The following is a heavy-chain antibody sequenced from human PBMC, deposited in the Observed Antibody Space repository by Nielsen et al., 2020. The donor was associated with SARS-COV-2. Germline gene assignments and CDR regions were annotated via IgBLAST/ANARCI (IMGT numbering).Heavy chain of an antibody. Sequence: WIRQPPGKGLEWVSYISSSSSTIYYADSVKGRFTISRDNAKNSLYLQMNSLRDEDTAVYYCARDRYDFWSGYYLHYYYGMDVWGQGTTVTVSS. D-gene: IGHD3-3*01. V-gene: IGHV3-48*02. J-gene: IGHJ6*02. CDR2: ISSSSSTI. CDR3: ARDRYDFWSGYYLHYYYGMDV.